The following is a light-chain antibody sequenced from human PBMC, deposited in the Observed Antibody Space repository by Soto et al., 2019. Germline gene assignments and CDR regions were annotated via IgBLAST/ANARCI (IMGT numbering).Light chain of an antibody. CDR3: QQYNNWPLT. CDR1: QSINDN. CDR2: DAS. V-gene: IGKV3D-15*01. J-gene: IGKJ4*01. Sequence: ETVLTQSPATLSVSPGGGATLSCRTSQSINDNLAWYQQKPGQPPRLLIYDASTTATGFPARFSGGGFGTEFTLTINSLQSEDFAVYYCQQYNNWPLTFSGGTTVEIK.